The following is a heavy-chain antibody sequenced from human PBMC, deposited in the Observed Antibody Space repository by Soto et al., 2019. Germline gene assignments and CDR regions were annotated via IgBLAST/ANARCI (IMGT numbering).Heavy chain of an antibody. CDR2: IYYSGST. J-gene: IGHJ5*02. D-gene: IGHD1-26*01. CDR1: GGSISRGGYS. Sequence: QLQLQESGSGLVKPSQTLSLTCAVSGGSISRGGYSWSWIRQPPGKGLEWIGYIYYSGSTYYNPFLKSGVTISVYRSKNQFSLKLSSVPAAATAVYYSARVWVGATNWFDHWGQGTLVTVSA. CDR3: ARVWVGATNWFDH. V-gene: IGHV4-30-2*01.